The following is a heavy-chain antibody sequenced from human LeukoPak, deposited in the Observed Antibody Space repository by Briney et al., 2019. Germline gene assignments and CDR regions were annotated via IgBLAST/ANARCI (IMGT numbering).Heavy chain of an antibody. CDR3: ARHASSALRFLEWVGMDV. CDR2: MYYSGST. D-gene: IGHD3-3*01. Sequence: SETLSLTCIVSGGSINSNIYSWGWIRQPPGKGLEWIGSMYYSGSTYYNPSLKSRVTISEDTSKNQFSLKLSSVTAADTAVYYCARHASSALRFLEWVGMDVWGQGTTVTVSS. V-gene: IGHV4-39*01. J-gene: IGHJ6*02. CDR1: GGSINSNIYS.